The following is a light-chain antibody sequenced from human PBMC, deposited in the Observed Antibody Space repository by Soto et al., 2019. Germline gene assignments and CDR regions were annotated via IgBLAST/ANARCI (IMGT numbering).Light chain of an antibody. Sequence: EIVLTQSPGTLSLSLGERATLSCRASQSVSSGYLAWYQQKPGQAPRLLIYGASSRAPVMPYRFSGSVSGTDFTLTISRLEPEDFAVYYCQQYGSSSYTLGQGTKLEIK. CDR3: QQYGSSSYT. V-gene: IGKV3-20*01. J-gene: IGKJ2*01. CDR1: QSVSSGY. CDR2: GAS.